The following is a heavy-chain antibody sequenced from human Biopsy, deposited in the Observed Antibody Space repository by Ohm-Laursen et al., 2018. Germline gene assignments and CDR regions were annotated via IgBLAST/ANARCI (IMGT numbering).Heavy chain of an antibody. J-gene: IGHJ6*02. V-gene: IGHV3-30*18. D-gene: IGHD3-10*01. CDR1: GVTFSRYG. Sequence: SLRLSCSATGVTFSRYGMHWVRQAPGKGLEWVASISEDGTNKYYEDSVKGRFTVSRDNSKNTLYLQMNSLRAEDTAVFYCAKDRGVARTYYYYPYGMDVWGQGTTVTVSS. CDR2: ISEDGTNK. CDR3: AKDRGVARTYYYYPYGMDV.